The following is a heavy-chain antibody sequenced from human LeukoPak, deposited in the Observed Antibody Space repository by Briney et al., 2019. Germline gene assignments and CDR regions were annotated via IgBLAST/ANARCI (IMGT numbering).Heavy chain of an antibody. CDR1: GGTFSSYA. CDR2: INPSGGST. J-gene: IGHJ4*02. CDR3: ARDRFTMVRGATPLYY. D-gene: IGHD3-10*01. Sequence: ASVKVSCKASGGTFSSYAISWVRQAPGQGLEWMGIINPSGGSTSYAQKFQGRVTMTRDTSTSTVYMELSSLRSEDTAVYYCARDRFTMVRGATPLYYWGQGTLVTVSS. V-gene: IGHV1-46*01.